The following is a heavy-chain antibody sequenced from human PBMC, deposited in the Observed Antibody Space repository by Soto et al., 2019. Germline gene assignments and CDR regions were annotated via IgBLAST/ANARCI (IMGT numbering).Heavy chain of an antibody. V-gene: IGHV4-34*01. D-gene: IGHD6-25*01. CDR1: GGSFSGYH. J-gene: IGHJ4*02. Sequence: QVQLQQWGAGLLKPSETLSLTCAVYGGSFSGYHWSWIRQPPGKGLEWIGEINHSGSSNYNPSLKSRVNISVDTSKKQFSLKLSSVTAADTAVYYCARAPGRQRWGFDYWGQGTLVTVSS. CDR3: ARAPGRQRWGFDY. CDR2: INHSGSS.